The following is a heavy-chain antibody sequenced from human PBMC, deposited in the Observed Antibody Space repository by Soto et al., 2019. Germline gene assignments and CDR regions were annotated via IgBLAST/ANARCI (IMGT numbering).Heavy chain of an antibody. Sequence: XGSLSLTFEASGFTFSSYAMHWVRQAPDKGLEWVAVKSYDGSNKYYADSVKGRFTISRDNSKNTLYLQMNSLRAEDTAVYYCARDRNLVGATTINYWGQGTLVTVSS. D-gene: IGHD1-26*01. CDR2: KSYDGSNK. CDR1: GFTFSSYA. J-gene: IGHJ4*02. V-gene: IGHV3-30-3*01. CDR3: ARDRNLVGATTINY.